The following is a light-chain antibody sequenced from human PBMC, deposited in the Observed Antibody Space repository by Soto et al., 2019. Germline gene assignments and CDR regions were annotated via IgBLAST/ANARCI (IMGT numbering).Light chain of an antibody. CDR3: QQSYSTPRT. J-gene: IGKJ1*01. CDR1: QSISSY. V-gene: IGKV1-39*01. Sequence: DIQMTQSPSSLSASVGDRLSITCRASQSISSYLHWYQQKLGKAPKLLIYAASSLQSGVPSRFSGSGSGTDFTLTISSLQPEDFATYFCQQSYSTPRTFGQGTKVEIK. CDR2: AAS.